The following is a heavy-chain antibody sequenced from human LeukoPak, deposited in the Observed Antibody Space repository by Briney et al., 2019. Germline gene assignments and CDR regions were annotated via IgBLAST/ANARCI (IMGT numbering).Heavy chain of an antibody. V-gene: IGHV1-18*01. D-gene: IGHD3-3*01. CDR2: ISAYNGNT. CDR3: ARVVTYYDFWSGYRKNYYYYYYMDV. CDR1: GHTFTSYG. J-gene: IGHJ6*03. Sequence: ASVKVSCKASGHTFTSYGISWVRQAPGQGLEWMGWISAYNGNTNYAQKLQGRVTMTTDTSTSTAYMELRSLRSDDTAVYYCARVVTYYDFWSGYRKNYYYYYYMDVWGKGTTVTVSS.